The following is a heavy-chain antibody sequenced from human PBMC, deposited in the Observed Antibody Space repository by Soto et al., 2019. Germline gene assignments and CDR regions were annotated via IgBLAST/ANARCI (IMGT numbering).Heavy chain of an antibody. CDR3: ARSQYSSSWYPFDY. CDR1: GFTFSSYG. D-gene: IGHD6-13*01. Sequence: QVQLVESGGGVVQPGRSLGLSCAASGFTFSSYGMHWVRQAPGNGLEWVAVIYYDGSNKYYADSVKGRFTISRDNSKNTLYLQMNSLRAEDTAVYYCARSQYSSSWYPFDYWGQGTLVTVSS. J-gene: IGHJ4*02. V-gene: IGHV3-33*01. CDR2: IYYDGSNK.